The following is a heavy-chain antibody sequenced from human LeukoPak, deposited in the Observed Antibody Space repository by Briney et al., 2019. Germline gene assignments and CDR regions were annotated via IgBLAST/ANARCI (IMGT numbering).Heavy chain of an antibody. V-gene: IGHV4-34*01. D-gene: IGHD6-13*01. CDR1: GGSFSGYY. J-gene: IGHJ6*03. CDR3: ARVGRSIAAAGTAYYYYYYMDV. CDR2: INHSGST. Sequence: SETLSLTCAVYGGSFSGYYWSWIRPPPGKGLEWIGVINHSGSTNYNPSLKSRVTISVDTSKNQFSLKLSSVTAADTAVYYCARVGRSIAAAGTAYYYYYYMDVGGKGTTVTVSS.